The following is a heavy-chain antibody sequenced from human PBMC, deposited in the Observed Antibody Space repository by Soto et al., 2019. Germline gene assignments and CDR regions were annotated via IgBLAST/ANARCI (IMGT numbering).Heavy chain of an antibody. CDR3: ARGFPPPITMIVEGALKFDP. CDR2: IYYSGST. J-gene: IGHJ5*02. D-gene: IGHD3-22*01. CDR1: GGSISSGGYY. V-gene: IGHV4-31*03. Sequence: SETLSLTCTVSGGSISSGGYYWSWIRQHPGKGLEWIGYIYYSGSTYYNPSLKSRVTISVDTSKNQFSLKLSSVTAADTAVYYCARGFPPPITMIVEGALKFDPWGQGTLVTVSS.